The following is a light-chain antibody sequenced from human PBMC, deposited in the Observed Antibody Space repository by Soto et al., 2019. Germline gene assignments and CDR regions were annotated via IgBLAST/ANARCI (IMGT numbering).Light chain of an antibody. CDR2: ENN. Sequence: QSALTQPPSVSAAPGQKVTISCSGTNSNIGNNYVSWYQQLPGTAPKLLIYENNKRPSGIPDRFSGSKSGTSATLGITGLQTGDEADYYCGTWDSSLTTGVFGGGTQLTVL. CDR3: GTWDSSLTTGV. V-gene: IGLV1-51*02. J-gene: IGLJ2*01. CDR1: NSNIGNNY.